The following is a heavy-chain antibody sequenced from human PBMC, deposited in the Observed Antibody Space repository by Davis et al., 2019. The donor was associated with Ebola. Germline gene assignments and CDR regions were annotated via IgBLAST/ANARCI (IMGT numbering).Heavy chain of an antibody. Sequence: GESLKISCAASGFTFSSHGMHWVRQAPGKGLEWVAIIWNDGGKIYYGDSVKGRFTISRDNSKNMLYLQMSSLRVEDTAVYHCARRLYGDYGSALDLWGQGTMVIVSS. V-gene: IGHV3-33*01. CDR2: IWNDGGKI. CDR3: ARRLYGDYGSALDL. CDR1: GFTFSSHG. D-gene: IGHD4-17*01. J-gene: IGHJ3*01.